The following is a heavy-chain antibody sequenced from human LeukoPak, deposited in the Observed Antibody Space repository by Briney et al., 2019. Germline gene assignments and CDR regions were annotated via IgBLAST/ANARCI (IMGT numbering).Heavy chain of an antibody. Sequence: GGSLRLSCAASGFTFSSYSMNWVRQAPGKGLEWVSAISGSGGSTYYADSVKGRFTISRDNSKNTLYLQMNSLRAEDTAVYYCAKGAYCGGDCYSLIYYFDYWGQGTLVTVSS. CDR2: ISGSGGST. V-gene: IGHV3-23*01. CDR3: AKGAYCGGDCYSLIYYFDY. CDR1: GFTFSSYS. D-gene: IGHD2-21*02. J-gene: IGHJ4*02.